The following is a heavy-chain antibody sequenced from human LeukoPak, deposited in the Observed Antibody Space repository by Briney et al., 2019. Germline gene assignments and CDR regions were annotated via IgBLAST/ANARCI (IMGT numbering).Heavy chain of an antibody. CDR3: ARDRGLLSGYSSGWYNEWFDP. D-gene: IGHD6-19*01. Sequence: ASVKVSCKASGYTFTGYYMHWVRQAPGQGLEWMGWINPNSGGTNYAQKVQGRGTMTRDTSISTAYMELSRLRSDDTAVYYCARDRGLLSGYSSGWYNEWFDPWGQGTLVTVSS. CDR1: GYTFTGYY. CDR2: INPNSGGT. V-gene: IGHV1-2*02. J-gene: IGHJ5*02.